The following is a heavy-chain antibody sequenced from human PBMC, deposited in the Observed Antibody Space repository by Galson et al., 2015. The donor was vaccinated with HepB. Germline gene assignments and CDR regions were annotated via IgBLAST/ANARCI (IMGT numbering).Heavy chain of an antibody. CDR2: ISYDGSNK. J-gene: IGHJ4*02. D-gene: IGHD6-19*01. V-gene: IGHV3-30-3*01. Sequence: SLRLSCAASGFTFSSYAMHWVRQAPGRGLEWVAGISYDGSNKYYADSVKGRFTISRDNSKNTLYLQMNSLRAEDTAVYYCARDLVVAGRQALYDYWGQGTLVTVSS. CDR3: ARDLVVAGRQALYDY. CDR1: GFTFSSYA.